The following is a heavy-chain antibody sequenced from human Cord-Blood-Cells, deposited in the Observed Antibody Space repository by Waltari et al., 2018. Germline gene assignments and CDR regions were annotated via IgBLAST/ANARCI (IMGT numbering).Heavy chain of an antibody. D-gene: IGHD6-6*01. V-gene: IGHV4-38-2*02. J-gene: IGHJ4*02. CDR1: GYSISSGYY. Sequence: QVQLQESGPGLVKPSETLSLTCAVSGYSISSGYYWGWIRQPPGKGLEGIGSIYHSGSTCYNPSLKSRVTIAVDTSKNQFSLKLSSVTAADTAVYYCARDSSSSDYWGQGTLVTVSS. CDR2: IYHSGST. CDR3: ARDSSSSDY.